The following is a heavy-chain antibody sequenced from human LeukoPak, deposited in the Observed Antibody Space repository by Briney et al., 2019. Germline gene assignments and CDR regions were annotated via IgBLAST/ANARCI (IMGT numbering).Heavy chain of an antibody. D-gene: IGHD3-10*01. CDR1: GYTFTGYY. V-gene: IGHV1-2*02. J-gene: IGHJ3*02. CDR3: ARGWAGELLNSFDI. Sequence: ASVKVSCKASGYTFTGYYMHWVRQAPGQGLEWMGWINPNSGGTNYAQKLQGRVAMTRDTTISTAYMELRRLRSDETAVYYCARGWAGELLNSFDIWGQGTMVTVSS. CDR2: INPNSGGT.